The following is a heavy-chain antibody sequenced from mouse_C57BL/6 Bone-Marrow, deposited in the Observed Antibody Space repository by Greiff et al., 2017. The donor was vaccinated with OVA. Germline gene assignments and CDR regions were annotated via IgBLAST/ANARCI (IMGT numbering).Heavy chain of an antibody. CDR1: GYTFTNYW. CDR3: ARAITTVYFDY. J-gene: IGHJ2*01. CDR2: IYPGGGYT. V-gene: IGHV1-63*01. Sequence: VQLQQSGAELVRPGASVKMSCKASGYTFTNYWIGWAKQRPGHGLEWIGDIYPGGGYTNYNEKFKGKATLTADKSSSTAYMQFSSLTSEDSAIYYCARAITTVYFDYWGQGTTLTVSS. D-gene: IGHD1-1*01.